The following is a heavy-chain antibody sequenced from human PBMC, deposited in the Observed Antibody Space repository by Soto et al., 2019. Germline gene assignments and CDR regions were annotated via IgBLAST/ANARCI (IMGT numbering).Heavy chain of an antibody. CDR2: ISAYNGNT. CDR3: ARGVSTAESYYDYVWGSYRYTSRAFDI. V-gene: IGHV1-18*04. CDR1: GYTFTSYC. Sequence: ASVNVSCKSSGYTFTSYCISWVRQAPGQGLECMGWISAYNGNTNYAQKLQGGVTMTTDTSTSTAYMELRSLRSDDTAVYYCARGVSTAESYYDYVWGSYRYTSRAFDIWGQGTMVTVSS. J-gene: IGHJ3*02. D-gene: IGHD3-16*02.